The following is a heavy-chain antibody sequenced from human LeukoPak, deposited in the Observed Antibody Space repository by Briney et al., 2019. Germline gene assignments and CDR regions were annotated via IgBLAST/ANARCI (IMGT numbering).Heavy chain of an antibody. J-gene: IGHJ3*02. CDR1: GYTFTSYG. Sequence: ASVKVSCKASGYTFTSYGISWVRQAPGQGREWMGWISAYNGNTNYAQKLQGRVTMTTDTSTSTAYMELRSLRSDDTAVYYCARRDSSYGAFDIWGQGTMVTVSS. V-gene: IGHV1-18*01. CDR3: ARRDSSYGAFDI. CDR2: ISAYNGNT. D-gene: IGHD5-18*01.